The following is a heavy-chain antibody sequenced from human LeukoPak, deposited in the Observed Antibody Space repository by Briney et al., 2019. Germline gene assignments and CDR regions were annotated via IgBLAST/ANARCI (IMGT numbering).Heavy chain of an antibody. CDR2: ISYDGSNK. V-gene: IGHV3-30*18. D-gene: IGHD5-18*01. CDR1: GFTFSSYG. Sequence: PGGSLRLSCAASGFTFSSYGMHWVRQAPGKGLEWVAVISYDGSNKYYADSVKGRFTISRDNSKNTLYLQMNSLRAEDTAVYYCAKDFVSGPIEYRIFDYWGQGTLVTVSS. J-gene: IGHJ4*02. CDR3: AKDFVSGPIEYRIFDY.